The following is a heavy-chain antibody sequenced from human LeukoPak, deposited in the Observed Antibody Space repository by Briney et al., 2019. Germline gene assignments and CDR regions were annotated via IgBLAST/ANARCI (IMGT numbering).Heavy chain of an antibody. D-gene: IGHD3-22*01. CDR3: ARGGIKVIRTFDY. J-gene: IGHJ4*02. CDR1: GFTFSSYA. V-gene: IGHV3-30*04. Sequence: GRSLRLSCAASGFTFSSYAMHWVRQAPGKGLEWVAAISYDGSNKYYADSVKGRFTISRDNSKNTLYLQMNSLRAEDTAVYYCARGGIKVIRTFDYWGQGTLVTVSS. CDR2: ISYDGSNK.